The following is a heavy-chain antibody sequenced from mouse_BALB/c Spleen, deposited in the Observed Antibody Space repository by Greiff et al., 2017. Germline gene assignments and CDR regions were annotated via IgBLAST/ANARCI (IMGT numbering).Heavy chain of an antibody. CDR1: GFTFSSYA. V-gene: IGHV5-6-5*01. Sequence: EVQLVESGGGLVKPGGSLKLSCAASGFTFSSYAMSWVRQTPEKRLEWVASISSGGSTYYPDSVKGRFTISRDNARNILYLQMSSLRSEDTAMYYCASIYYGKSYWYFDVWGAGTTVTVSS. CDR3: ASIYYGKSYWYFDV. D-gene: IGHD2-1*01. CDR2: ISSGGST. J-gene: IGHJ1*01.